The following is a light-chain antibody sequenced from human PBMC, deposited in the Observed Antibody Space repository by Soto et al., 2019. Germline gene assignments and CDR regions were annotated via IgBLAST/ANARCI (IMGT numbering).Light chain of an antibody. V-gene: IGKV1-27*01. CDR3: QKYNSAPWT. CDR1: QGISKY. Sequence: DIQMTQSPSSLSASVGDRVTITCRASQGISKYLAWYQQKPGKVPKLVIYDASTLQSGVPSRFSGSGSGTDFTLTISSLQPEDVATYYCQKYNSAPWTFGQGTKVEIK. J-gene: IGKJ1*01. CDR2: DAS.